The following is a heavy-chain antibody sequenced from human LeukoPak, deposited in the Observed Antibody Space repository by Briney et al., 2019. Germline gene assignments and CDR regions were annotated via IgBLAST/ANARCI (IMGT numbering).Heavy chain of an antibody. CDR2: INHSGST. CDR3: ARGIGAADF. V-gene: IGHV4-34*01. CDR1: GGSFSGYY. J-gene: IGHJ4*02. Sequence: PSETLSLTCAVYGGSFSGYYWSWIRQPPGKGLEWIGEINHSGSTNYNPSLKSRVTISVDKSKDQLSLKLSSVTAADTAVYYCARGIGAADFWGQGILVTVSS. D-gene: IGHD3-16*01.